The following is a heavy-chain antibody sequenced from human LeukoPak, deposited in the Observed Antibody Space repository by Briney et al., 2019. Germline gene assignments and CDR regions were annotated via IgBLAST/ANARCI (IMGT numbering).Heavy chain of an antibody. CDR2: ISGSGGST. CDR1: GFTFSSYA. Sequence: PGGSPRLSCAASGFTFSSYAMSWVRQAPGKGLEWVSAISGSGGSTYYADSVKGRFTISRDNSKNTLYLQMNSLRAEDTAVYYCAKATLTYYYDSSGYYVRGDPLFDYWGQGTLVTVSS. J-gene: IGHJ4*02. D-gene: IGHD3-22*01. CDR3: AKATLTYYYDSSGYYVRGDPLFDY. V-gene: IGHV3-23*01.